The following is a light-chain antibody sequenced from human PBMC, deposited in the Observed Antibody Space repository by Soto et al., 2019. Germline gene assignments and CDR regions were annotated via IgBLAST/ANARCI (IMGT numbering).Light chain of an antibody. CDR2: EVT. CDR3: TPHAGSNPFSA. Sequence: HSALKQPPSASRSPGQSVTISCTGTSSDVGRYNYVSWYQQHPGKTPKLIIYEVTKRPSGVPDRFSASKSGNTASLTVSGLQAEDDSNYYRTPHAGSNPFSAFG. CDR1: SSDVGRYNY. V-gene: IGLV2-8*01. J-gene: IGLJ1*01.